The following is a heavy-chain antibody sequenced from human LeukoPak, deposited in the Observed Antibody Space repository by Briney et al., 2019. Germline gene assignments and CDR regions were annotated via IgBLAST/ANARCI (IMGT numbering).Heavy chain of an antibody. D-gene: IGHD2-2*01. CDR2: IYYSGST. CDR1: GGSISSNF. CDR3: ARQYCSSTNCYYFDY. J-gene: IGHJ4*02. Sequence: SETLSLTCTVSGGSISSNFWSWVRQPPGKGLEWIGYIYYSGSTNYNPSLKSRVTISVDTSKNQFSLTLSSVTAADTAVYYCARQYCSSTNCYYFDYWGQGTLVTVSS. V-gene: IGHV4-59*01.